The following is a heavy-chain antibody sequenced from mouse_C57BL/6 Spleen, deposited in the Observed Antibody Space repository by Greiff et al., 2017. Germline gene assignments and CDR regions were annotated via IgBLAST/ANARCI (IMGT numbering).Heavy chain of an antibody. Sequence: QVQLQQSGAELVKPGASVKLSCKASGYTFTSYWMQWVKQRPGQGLEWIGEIDPSDSYTNYNQKFKGKATLTVDTSSSTAYMQLSSLTSEDSAVYYCARDDSNPAWFAYCGQGTLVTVSA. D-gene: IGHD2-5*01. CDR2: IDPSDSYT. J-gene: IGHJ3*01. CDR3: ARDDSNPAWFAY. CDR1: GYTFTSYW. V-gene: IGHV1-50*01.